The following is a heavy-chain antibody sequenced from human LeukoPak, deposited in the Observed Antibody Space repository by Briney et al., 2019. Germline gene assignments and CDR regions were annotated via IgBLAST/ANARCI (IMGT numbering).Heavy chain of an antibody. J-gene: IGHJ3*02. CDR2: IYHSGST. D-gene: IGHD3-22*01. Sequence: SETLSLTCAVSGYSISSGYYWGWIRQPPGKGLEWIGSIYHSGSTYYNPSLKSRVTISVDTSKNQFSLKLSSVTAADTAVYYCARPRYYYDSSGSECAFDIWGQGTMVTVSS. V-gene: IGHV4-38-2*01. CDR1: GYSISSGYY. CDR3: ARPRYYYDSSGSECAFDI.